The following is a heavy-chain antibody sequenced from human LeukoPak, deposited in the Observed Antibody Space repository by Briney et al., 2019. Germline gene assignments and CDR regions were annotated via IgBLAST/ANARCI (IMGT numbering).Heavy chain of an antibody. D-gene: IGHD3-9*01. CDR2: ISSSSIYI. Sequence: GGSLRLSCAASGFTFSNYNMNWVRQAPGKGLEWVSSISSSSIYIYYADSVKGRFTISRDNANNSLYLQMNSLRAEDTAVYYCAKDLGVRYFDWLIPGSDYWGQGTLVTVSS. J-gene: IGHJ4*02. CDR3: AKDLGVRYFDWLIPGSDY. CDR1: GFTFSNYN. V-gene: IGHV3-21*01.